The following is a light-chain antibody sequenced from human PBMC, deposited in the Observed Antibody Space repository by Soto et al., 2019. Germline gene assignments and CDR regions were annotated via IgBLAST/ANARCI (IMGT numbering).Light chain of an antibody. V-gene: IGLV2-8*01. CDR3: SSYAGSNNLGV. CDR2: EVS. J-gene: IGLJ3*02. Sequence: QYALTQAPSESGSPGQSVTISCTGTSSDIGGYNYVSWYQHHPGKAPKVMIYEVSKRPSGVPDRFSGSKSGNTASLTVSGLQPEDEADYYCSSYAGSNNLGVFGGGTKLTVL. CDR1: SSDIGGYNY.